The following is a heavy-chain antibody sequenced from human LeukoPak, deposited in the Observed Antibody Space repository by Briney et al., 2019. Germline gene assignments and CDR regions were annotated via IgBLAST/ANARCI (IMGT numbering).Heavy chain of an antibody. Sequence: ASVKVSCKASGYTFTSYGISWVRQAPGQGLEWMGWISAYNGNTNYAQKLQGRVTMTTDTSTSTAYMELRSLRSDDTAVCYCARDTTIFGVVITHSYYYYGMDVWGQGTTVTVSS. D-gene: IGHD3-3*01. CDR2: ISAYNGNT. V-gene: IGHV1-18*01. J-gene: IGHJ6*02. CDR3: ARDTTIFGVVITHSYYYYGMDV. CDR1: GYTFTSYG.